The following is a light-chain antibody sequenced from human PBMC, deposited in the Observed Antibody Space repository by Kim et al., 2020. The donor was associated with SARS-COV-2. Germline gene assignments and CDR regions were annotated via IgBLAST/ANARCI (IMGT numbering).Light chain of an antibody. CDR3: GAWDDSRSAVI. Sequence: GQSVTISCAGRSSNIGSNTVNWYQQLPGTAPKLLIYINNQRPSGVPDRFSGSKSGTSASLAISGLQSEDEANYYCGAWDDSRSAVILGGGTQLTVL. CDR1: SSNIGSNT. J-gene: IGLJ2*01. V-gene: IGLV1-44*01. CDR2: INN.